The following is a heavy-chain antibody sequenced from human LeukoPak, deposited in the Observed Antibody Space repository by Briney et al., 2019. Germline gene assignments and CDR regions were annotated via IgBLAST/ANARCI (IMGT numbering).Heavy chain of an antibody. J-gene: IGHJ4*02. CDR1: GGTFSSYA. Sequence: GASVKVSCKSSGGTFSSYAISWVRQAPGQGLEWMGRIIPILGIANYAQKFQGRVTITADKSTSTAYMELSGLRSEDTAVYYCARERLARAPTTLGWMVWGQGTLVTVSS. CDR2: IIPILGIA. CDR3: ARERLARAPTTLGWMV. V-gene: IGHV1-69*04. D-gene: IGHD4-17*01.